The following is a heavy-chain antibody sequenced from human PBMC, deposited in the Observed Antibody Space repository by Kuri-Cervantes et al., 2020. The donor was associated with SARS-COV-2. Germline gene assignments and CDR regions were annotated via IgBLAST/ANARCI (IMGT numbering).Heavy chain of an antibody. D-gene: IGHD3-9*01. Sequence: GESLKSSCAASRFRFSSYDMAWVRQAPGKGLEWVSGISGSGGTTYYADSVKGRFTISRDNSKNTLYLQVNSVRAEDTAVYYCAKDTLLLTPRGHKWFDPWGQGTLVTVSS. CDR3: AKDTLLLTPRGHKWFDP. V-gene: IGHV3-23*01. J-gene: IGHJ5*02. CDR2: ISGSGGTT. CDR1: RFRFSSYD.